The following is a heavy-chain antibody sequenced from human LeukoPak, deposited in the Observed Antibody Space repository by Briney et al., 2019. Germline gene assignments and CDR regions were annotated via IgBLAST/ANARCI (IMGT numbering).Heavy chain of an antibody. D-gene: IGHD1-26*01. CDR2: FDREEGKT. CDR1: GCILSELS. Sequence: ASVKVSCKVSGCILSELSIHLVRKAPGKGLEWMGSFDREEGKTIDAQKFQGRVTMTEDTSTDTAYMELSSLRSEDTAVYYCATGVGPTQPHYYYSYMDVWGKGTTVTVSS. CDR3: ATGVGPTQPHYYYSYMDV. J-gene: IGHJ6*03. V-gene: IGHV1-24*01.